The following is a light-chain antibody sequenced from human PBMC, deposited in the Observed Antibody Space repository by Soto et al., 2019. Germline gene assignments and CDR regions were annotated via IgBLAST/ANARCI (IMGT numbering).Light chain of an antibody. CDR3: QQCGSSPRT. J-gene: IGKJ1*01. V-gene: IGKV3-20*01. CDR2: GAS. Sequence: ELVLTQSPGTLSLSARERDRLSCRGSQSVSSSYLAWYQQNPGQAPRILIYGASSRDTGIPDRFSGTGSGTDFTLTIRSLEHEACAVYDGQQCGSSPRTFGQGTKVDIK. CDR1: QSVSSSY.